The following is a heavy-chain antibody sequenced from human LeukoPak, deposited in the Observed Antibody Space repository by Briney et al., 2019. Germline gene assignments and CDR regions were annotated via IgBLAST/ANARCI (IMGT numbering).Heavy chain of an antibody. CDR3: AKDLSQATVTTVFDY. CDR1: GFTFSSYA. Sequence: GGSLRLSCAASGFTFSSYAMSWVRQAPGKGLEWVSAISGSGGSTYYADSVKGRFTISRDNSKNTLYLQMNSLRAEDTAVYYCAKDLSQATVTTVFDYWGQGTLVTVSS. J-gene: IGHJ4*02. D-gene: IGHD4-11*01. CDR2: ISGSGGST. V-gene: IGHV3-23*01.